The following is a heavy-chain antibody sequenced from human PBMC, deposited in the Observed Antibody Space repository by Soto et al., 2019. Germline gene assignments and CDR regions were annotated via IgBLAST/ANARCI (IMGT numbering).Heavy chain of an antibody. CDR2: ISNSYSSI. V-gene: IGHV3-21*05. CDR1: GFFLGTYM. D-gene: IGHD4-17*01. CDR3: AIGGLRISGLDY. J-gene: IGHJ4*02. Sequence: GGSLRLSREASGFFLGTYMMNWVRHATGQRLEWIAYISNSYSSIYYAVSGKGRFTISRDNAKNSMYLQRNSLRAVDTAVYYCAIGGLRISGLDYCGQGTLVTVSA.